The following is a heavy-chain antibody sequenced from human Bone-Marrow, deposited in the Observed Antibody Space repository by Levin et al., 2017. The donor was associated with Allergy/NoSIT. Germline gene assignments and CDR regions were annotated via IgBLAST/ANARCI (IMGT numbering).Heavy chain of an antibody. CDR2: IKQDGSEK. D-gene: IGHD1-26*01. CDR1: GFTFSNYW. CDR3: ALAWAPARSGTFWVD. Sequence: GGSLRLSCAASGFTFSNYWMTWVRQAPGKGLEWVANIKQDGSEKYYVDSVRGRFTISSDNATNSLYLQMPSLGAEATAVSYCALAWAPARSGTFWVDWGQGPLVPVSS. J-gene: IGHJ4*02. V-gene: IGHV3-7*02.